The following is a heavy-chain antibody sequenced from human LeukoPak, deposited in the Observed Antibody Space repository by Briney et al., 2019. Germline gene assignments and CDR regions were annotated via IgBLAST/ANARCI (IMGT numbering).Heavy chain of an antibody. D-gene: IGHD2-15*01. CDR2: IYYSGST. CDR1: GGSISSSSYY. Sequence: PSETLSLTCTVSGGSISSSSYYWGWIRQPPGKGLEWIGSIYYSGSTYYNPSLKSRVTISVDTSKNQFSLKLSSVTAADTAVYYCARQVVAATRISDYWGQGTLVTVSS. V-gene: IGHV4-39*01. J-gene: IGHJ4*02. CDR3: ARQVVAATRISDY.